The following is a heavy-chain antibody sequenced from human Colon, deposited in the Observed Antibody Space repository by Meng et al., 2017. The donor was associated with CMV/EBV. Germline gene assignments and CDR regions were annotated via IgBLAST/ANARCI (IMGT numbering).Heavy chain of an antibody. Sequence: SGASVSSGGSYWSWVRQPPGKRLEWIGYVSYSGDTKYNPSLNSLVTMSLDTSTNQFSLKLSSVTAADTALYYCARRTTLSPHAYYFDYWGQGTLVIVSS. J-gene: IGHJ4*02. V-gene: IGHV4-61*08. CDR3: ARRTTLSPHAYYFDY. D-gene: IGHD4-11*01. CDR2: VSYSGDT. CDR1: GASVSSGGSY.